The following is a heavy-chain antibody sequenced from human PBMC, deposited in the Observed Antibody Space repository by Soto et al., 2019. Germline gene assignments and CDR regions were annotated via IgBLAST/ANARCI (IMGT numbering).Heavy chain of an antibody. CDR1: GFNFGGYT. Sequence: PGGSLRLSCTGSGFNFGGYTVNWVRQMPGKGLEWMGIIYPGNSDIRYRPSFRGQVTISADMSISTAYLQWSSLKASDTAMYYCATLIAVTTPQGDYWGQGTLVTVSS. CDR2: IYPGNSDI. J-gene: IGHJ4*02. V-gene: IGHV5-51*01. D-gene: IGHD6-19*01. CDR3: ATLIAVTTPQGDY.